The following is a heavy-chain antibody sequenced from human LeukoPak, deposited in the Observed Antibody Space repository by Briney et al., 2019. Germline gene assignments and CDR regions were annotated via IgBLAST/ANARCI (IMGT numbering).Heavy chain of an antibody. D-gene: IGHD3-9*01. V-gene: IGHV3-23*01. CDR1: GFTFSSYA. CDR2: ISGSGGST. J-gene: IGHJ4*02. Sequence: GGSLRLSCAASGFTFSSYAMTWVRQAPGKGLEWVSGISGSGGSTYYADSVKGRFTISRDNSKNTLYLQMNSLRAEDTGVYYCARDRFGILTGIDYWGQGTLVTVSS. CDR3: ARDRFGILTGIDY.